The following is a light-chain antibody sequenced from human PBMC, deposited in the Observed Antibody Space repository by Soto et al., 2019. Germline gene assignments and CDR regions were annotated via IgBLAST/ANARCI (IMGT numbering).Light chain of an antibody. CDR1: SSDVGSYNL. J-gene: IGLJ1*01. Sequence: QSALTQPASVSGSPGQSITISCTGTSSDVGSYNLVSWYQQHPGKAPKLMIYEGSKRPSGVSNHFSGSKSGNTASLTISGLQAEDEADYYCCSYAGSSTPYVFGTGTKVNVL. CDR3: CSYAGSSTPYV. CDR2: EGS. V-gene: IGLV2-23*01.